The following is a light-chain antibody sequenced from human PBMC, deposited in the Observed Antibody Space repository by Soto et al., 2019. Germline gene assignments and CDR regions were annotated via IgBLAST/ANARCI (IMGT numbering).Light chain of an antibody. CDR2: DAS. J-gene: IGKJ1*01. Sequence: EIVLTQSPAILSMSPGERATLSCRASQSVSSYFAWYQQKPGQAPRLLIYDASSRATGVPARFSGSGSGTDYTLAITSLEPEAFAVYYCQERRYWPVTFGQGTKVEIK. CDR1: QSVSSY. V-gene: IGKV3-11*01. CDR3: QERRYWPVT.